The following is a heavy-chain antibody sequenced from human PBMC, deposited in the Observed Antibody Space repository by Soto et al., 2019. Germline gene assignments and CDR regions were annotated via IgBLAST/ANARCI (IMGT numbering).Heavy chain of an antibody. Sequence: SETLSLTCTVSGGSISSGDYYWSWIRQPPGKGLEWIGYIYYSGSTYYNPSLKSRVTISVDTSKNQFSLKLSSVTAADTAVYYCARGAFRGALWFGEFNWFDPWGQGTLVTVSS. CDR1: GGSISSGDYY. CDR3: ARGAFRGALWFGEFNWFDP. D-gene: IGHD3-10*01. V-gene: IGHV4-30-4*01. J-gene: IGHJ5*02. CDR2: IYYSGST.